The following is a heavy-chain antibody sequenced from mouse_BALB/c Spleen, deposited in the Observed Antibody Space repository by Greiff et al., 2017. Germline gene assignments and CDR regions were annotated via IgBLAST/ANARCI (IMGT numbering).Heavy chain of an antibody. D-gene: IGHD2-3*01. CDR1: GFNIKEYY. CDR2: IDPENGDT. V-gene: IGHV14-4*02. Sequence: VQLQQSGAELVRSGASVKLSCTASGFNIKEYYMHWVKQRPEQGLEWIGWIDPENGDTEYAPKFQGKATMTADTSSNTAYLQLSSLTSEDTAVYYCNGGGYYDFDYWGQGTTLTVSS. J-gene: IGHJ2*01. CDR3: NGGGYYDFDY.